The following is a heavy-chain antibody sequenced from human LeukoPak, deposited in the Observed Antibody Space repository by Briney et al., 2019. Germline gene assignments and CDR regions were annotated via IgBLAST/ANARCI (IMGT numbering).Heavy chain of an antibody. CDR3: AKDPSGSGWSYTQYFQH. J-gene: IGHJ1*01. V-gene: IGHV3-7*03. CDR1: EFTSSAFW. Sequence: PGGSLRLSCAASEFTSSAFWMSWVRRPPGKGLEWVANINKDATEKEYVDSVKGRFSIFRDNAKNSVFLQMNSLRAEDTAVYFCAKDPSGSGWSYTQYFQHWGLGTLVTVSS. CDR2: INKDATEK. D-gene: IGHD6-19*01.